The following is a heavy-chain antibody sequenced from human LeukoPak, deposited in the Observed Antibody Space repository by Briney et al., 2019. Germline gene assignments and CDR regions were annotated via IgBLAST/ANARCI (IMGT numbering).Heavy chain of an antibody. V-gene: IGHV4-59*08. J-gene: IGHJ4*02. D-gene: IGHD6-13*01. CDR2: IYYSGST. CDR3: ARHGGGAAAADY. CDR1: GGSISSYY. Sequence: SETLSLTCTVSGGSISSYYWSWIRQPPGKGLGWIGYIYYSGSTNYNPSLKSRVTISVDTSKNQFSLKLSSVTAADTAVYYCARHGGGAAAADYWGQGTLVTVSS.